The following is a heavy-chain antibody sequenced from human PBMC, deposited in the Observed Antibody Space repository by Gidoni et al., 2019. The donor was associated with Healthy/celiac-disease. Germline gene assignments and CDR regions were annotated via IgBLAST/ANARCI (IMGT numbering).Heavy chain of an antibody. Sequence: LQLQESGPGLVKPSETLSLTCTVSGGSIRSRSYYWGWLSQPPGKGLEWIGSIYYSGSTYYNPSLKSRVTISVDTSKNQFSLKLSSVTAADTAVYYCARMGVYYYDSSGSPYYFDYWGQGTLVTVSS. CDR1: GGSIRSRSYY. V-gene: IGHV4-39*01. J-gene: IGHJ4*02. CDR2: IYYSGST. CDR3: ARMGVYYYDSSGSPYYFDY. D-gene: IGHD3-22*01.